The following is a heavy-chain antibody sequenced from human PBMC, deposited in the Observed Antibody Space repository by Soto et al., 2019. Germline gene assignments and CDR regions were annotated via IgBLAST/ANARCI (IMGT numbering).Heavy chain of an antibody. CDR1: GFTFSSYG. J-gene: IGHJ4*02. D-gene: IGHD3-3*01. CDR3: AKEDYVLRFLEWLDY. Sequence: QVQLVESGGGVVQPGRSLRLSCAASGFTFSSYGMNWVRQAPGKGLEWVAVISCDGSNKYYADSVKGRFTISRDNSKNPLYLQMNGLRAEDTSVYYCAKEDYVLRFLEWLDYWGQGTLVTVSS. V-gene: IGHV3-30*18. CDR2: ISCDGSNK.